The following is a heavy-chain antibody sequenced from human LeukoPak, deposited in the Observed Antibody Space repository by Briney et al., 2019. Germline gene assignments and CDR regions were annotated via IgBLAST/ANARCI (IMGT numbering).Heavy chain of an antibody. CDR3: ARAGVRSSGSFDY. J-gene: IGHJ4*02. CDR2: IYYSGST. Sequence: SETLSLTCTVSGGSISSYYWSWIRQPPGKGLEWIGYIYYSGSTNCNPSLKSRVTISVDTSKNQFSLKLSSVTAADTAVYYCARAGVRSSGSFDYWGQGTLVTVSS. D-gene: IGHD3-3*01. CDR1: GGSISSYY. V-gene: IGHV4-59*01.